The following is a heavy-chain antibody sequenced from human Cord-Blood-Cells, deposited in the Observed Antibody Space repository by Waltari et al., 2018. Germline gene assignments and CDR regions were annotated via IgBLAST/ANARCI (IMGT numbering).Heavy chain of an antibody. Sequence: QVQLVESGGGVVQPGRSLRLSCAASGFTFSSYGMHWVRQAPGKGLEWVAVISYDGSNKDYADSVKGRFTISRDNSKNTLYLQMNSLRAEDTAVYYCAKTRTTSLFFDYWGQGTLVTVSS. CDR2: ISYDGSNK. J-gene: IGHJ4*02. CDR3: AKTRTTSLFFDY. CDR1: GFTFSSYG. V-gene: IGHV3-30*18.